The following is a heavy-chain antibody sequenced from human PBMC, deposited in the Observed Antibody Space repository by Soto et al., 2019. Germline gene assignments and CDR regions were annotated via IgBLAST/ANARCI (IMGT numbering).Heavy chain of an antibody. CDR2: INPNSGGT. J-gene: IGHJ4*02. CDR3: ARGGSRSLDY. D-gene: IGHD6-6*01. V-gene: IGHV1-2*02. Sequence: QVQLVQSGAEVKKPGASVKVSCNASGYTFTSYYMHWVRQAPGQGPEWMGGINPNSGGTTYAQKFQGRVTVTGDTSINAAYMELSSLRSDDTAVYYCARGGSRSLDYWGQGTLVTVSS. CDR1: GYTFTSYY.